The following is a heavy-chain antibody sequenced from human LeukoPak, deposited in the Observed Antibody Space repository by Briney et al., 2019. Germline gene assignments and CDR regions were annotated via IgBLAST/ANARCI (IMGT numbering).Heavy chain of an antibody. V-gene: IGHV4-59*01. J-gene: IGHJ4*02. CDR1: GGSISSYY. Sequence: SETLSLTCTVSGGSISSYYWSWLRQPPGKGLEWIGYIYYSGSTNYNPSLKSRVTISVHTSKNQFSLKLSSVTAADTAVYYCASGGYSYGLNYWGQGTLVTVSS. CDR2: IYYSGST. CDR3: ASGGYSYGLNY. D-gene: IGHD5-18*01.